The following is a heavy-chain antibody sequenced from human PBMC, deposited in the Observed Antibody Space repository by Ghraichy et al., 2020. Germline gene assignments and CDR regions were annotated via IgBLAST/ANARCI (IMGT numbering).Heavy chain of an antibody. D-gene: IGHD1-1*01. CDR3: GKDLDKGNDIDY. Sequence: GGSLRLACAASGFTLSTYAMNWVRQAPGKGLEWVSSISGNADTRYYADSVKGRFTISRDNSKNTLYLQMNSLRAEDTAVYYCGKDLDKGNDIDYWGQGTLVIVSS. J-gene: IGHJ4*02. CDR2: ISGNADTR. CDR1: GFTLSTYA. V-gene: IGHV3-23*01.